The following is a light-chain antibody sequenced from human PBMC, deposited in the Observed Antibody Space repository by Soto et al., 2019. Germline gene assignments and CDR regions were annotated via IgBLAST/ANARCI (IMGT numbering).Light chain of an antibody. CDR3: AAWDDSLGAVV. CDR2: EVS. J-gene: IGLJ2*01. Sequence: QSALTQPASVSGSPGQSITISCTGTSSDVGGYNYVSWYQQHPGKAPKLMIYEVSNRPSGVSNRFSGSKSGNTASLTISGLQSDDDSDYYCAAWDDSLGAVVFGGGTKLTVL. CDR1: SSDVGGYNY. V-gene: IGLV2-14*01.